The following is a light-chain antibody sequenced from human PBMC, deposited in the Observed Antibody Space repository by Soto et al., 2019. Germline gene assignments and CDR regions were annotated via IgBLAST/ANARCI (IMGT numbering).Light chain of an antibody. J-gene: IGLJ2*01. V-gene: IGLV1-47*01. CDR2: RSD. Sequence: QYVLTQPPSASGTPGQRVTISCSGSSSNIVRNHVYWYQQVPGMAPKLLMYRSDQRPTGVPDRFSCSKSGTSASLAISGLRSDDDADYYCSARGDSRSAVVFGGGTKLTVL. CDR3: SARGDSRSAVV. CDR1: SSNIVRNH.